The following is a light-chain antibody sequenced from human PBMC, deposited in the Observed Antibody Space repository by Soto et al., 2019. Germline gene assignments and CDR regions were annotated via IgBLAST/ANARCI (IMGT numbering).Light chain of an antibody. CDR2: AAS. V-gene: IGKV1-8*01. J-gene: IGKJ1*01. CDR1: QGISSY. CDR3: QQYYSYPRT. Sequence: AIRMTQSPSSLSASTGDRVTITCRASQGISSYLAWYQQKPGKAPKLLIYAASTLQSGVPSRFSGSGSGTDFTLTISCLQSEDFAPYYCQQYYSYPRTIGQGTKVEIK.